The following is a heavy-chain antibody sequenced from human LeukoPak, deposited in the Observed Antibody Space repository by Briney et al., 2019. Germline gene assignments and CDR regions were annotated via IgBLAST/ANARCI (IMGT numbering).Heavy chain of an antibody. CDR2: IYYSGST. V-gene: IGHV4-59*01. Sequence: PSETLSLTCTVSGGSISSYYWSWIRQPPGKGLEWIGYIYYSGSTNYNPSLKSRVTISVDTSKNQFSLKLSSVTAADTAVYYCARGLRSYDSSGYYYGWYFDLWGRGTLVTVSS. CDR3: ARGLRSYDSSGYYYGWYFDL. J-gene: IGHJ2*01. CDR1: GGSISSYY. D-gene: IGHD3-22*01.